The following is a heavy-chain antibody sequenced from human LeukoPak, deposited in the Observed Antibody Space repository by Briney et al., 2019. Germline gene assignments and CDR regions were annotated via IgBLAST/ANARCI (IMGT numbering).Heavy chain of an antibody. J-gene: IGHJ3*02. V-gene: IGHV1-18*01. CDR2: ISAYNGNT. Sequence: GASVKVSCKASGYTFTSYGISWVRQAPGQGLEWMGWISAYNGNTNYAQKLQGRVTMTTDTSTSTAYMELRSLRSDDTAVYYCARAKVPMNLSLDTFDIWGQGTMVTVSS. D-gene: IGHD3-10*01. CDR3: ARAKVPMNLSLDTFDI. CDR1: GYTFTSYG.